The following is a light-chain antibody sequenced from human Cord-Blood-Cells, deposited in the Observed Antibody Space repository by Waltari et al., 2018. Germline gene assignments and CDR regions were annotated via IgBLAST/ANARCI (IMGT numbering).Light chain of an antibody. CDR1: KLGDKY. CDR2: QDS. J-gene: IGLJ3*02. V-gene: IGLV3-1*01. CDR3: QAWDSSTANWV. Sequence: SYELTQPPSVSVSPGQTASITCPGDKLGDKYACWYQQKPGQSPVLVIYQDSKRPSGIPERFSGSNAGNTATLTISGTQAMDEADYYCQAWDSSTANWVCGGGTKLTVL.